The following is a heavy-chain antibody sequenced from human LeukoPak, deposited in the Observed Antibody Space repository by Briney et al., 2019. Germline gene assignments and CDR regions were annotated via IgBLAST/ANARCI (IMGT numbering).Heavy chain of an antibody. D-gene: IGHD3-16*02. J-gene: IGHJ4*02. CDR2: ISYDGSIE. V-gene: IGHV3-30*03. Sequence: PGRSLRLSCAASGFTFSNYGMHWVRQAPGKGPEWVAVISYDGSIEYYADSVKGRFTISRDNSKNTLYLQMNSLRAEDTAAYYCARSPSGGVIVIGDYWGQGTLVTVSS. CDR1: GFTFSNYG. CDR3: ARSPSGGVIVIGDY.